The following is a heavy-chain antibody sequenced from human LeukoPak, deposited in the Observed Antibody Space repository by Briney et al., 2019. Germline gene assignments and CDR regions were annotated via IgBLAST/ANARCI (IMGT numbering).Heavy chain of an antibody. CDR1: GGSISSYY. Sequence: SETLSLTCTVSGGSISSYYWSWIRQPPGKGLEWIGYIYYSGSTNYNPSLKSRVTISVDTSKNQFSLKLSSVTAADTAVYYCARADYDILTGYSYYMDVWGKGTTVTVSS. D-gene: IGHD3-9*01. J-gene: IGHJ6*03. V-gene: IGHV4-59*01. CDR3: ARADYDILTGYSYYMDV. CDR2: IYYSGST.